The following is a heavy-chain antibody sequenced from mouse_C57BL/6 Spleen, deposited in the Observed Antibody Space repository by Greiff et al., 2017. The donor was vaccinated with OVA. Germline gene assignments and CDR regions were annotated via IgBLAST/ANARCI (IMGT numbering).Heavy chain of an antibody. Sequence: EVNVVESGGGLVKPGGSLKLSCAASGFTFSSYAMSWVRQTPEKRLEWVATISDGGSYTYYPDNVKGRCTISRDNAKNNLYLQMSHLKSEDTAMYYCARDEDDYDGGAWFAYWGQGTLVTVSA. V-gene: IGHV5-4*01. J-gene: IGHJ3*01. CDR1: GFTFSSYA. CDR3: ARDEDDYDGGAWFAY. CDR2: ISDGGSYT. D-gene: IGHD2-4*01.